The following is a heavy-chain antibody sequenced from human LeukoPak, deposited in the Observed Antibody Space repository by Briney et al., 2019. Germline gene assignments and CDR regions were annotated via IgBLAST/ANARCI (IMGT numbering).Heavy chain of an antibody. D-gene: IGHD3-10*01. Sequence: ASVKVSCKASGYTFTSYGISWVRHAPGQGLEWMGWISAYNGNTNYAQKLQGRVTMTTDTSTSTAYMELKSLRSDDTAVYYCARDFPDGSGSRWYFDYWGQGTLVTVSS. CDR1: GYTFTSYG. CDR2: ISAYNGNT. CDR3: ARDFPDGSGSRWYFDY. J-gene: IGHJ4*02. V-gene: IGHV1-18*01.